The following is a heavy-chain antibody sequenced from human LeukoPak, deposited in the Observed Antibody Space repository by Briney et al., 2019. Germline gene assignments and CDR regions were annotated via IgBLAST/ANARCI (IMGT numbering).Heavy chain of an antibody. CDR2: IYSGGST. J-gene: IGHJ4*02. V-gene: IGHV3-53*01. D-gene: IGHD6-13*01. CDR1: GFTVSSNY. Sequence: GGSLRLSCAAPGFTVSSNYMSWVRQAPGKGLEWVSVIYSGGSTYYADSVKGRFTISRDNSKNTLYLQMNSLRAEDTAVYYCARAGGSSWAFKTYYFDYWGQGTLVTVSS. CDR3: ARAGGSSWAFKTYYFDY.